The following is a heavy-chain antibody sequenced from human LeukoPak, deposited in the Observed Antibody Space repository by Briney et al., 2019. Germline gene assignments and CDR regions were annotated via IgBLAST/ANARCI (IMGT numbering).Heavy chain of an antibody. D-gene: IGHD1-14*01. V-gene: IGHV3-33*01. CDR3: ARERDRYNDY. CDR2: TWYDGSNK. J-gene: IGHJ4*02. CDR1: GFTFSSYG. Sequence: GRSLRLSCAASGFTFSSYGMHWVRQAPGKGLEWVAVTWYDGSNKYYADSVKGRFTISRDNSKNTLYLQMNSLRAEDTAVYYCARERDRYNDYWGQGTLVTVSS.